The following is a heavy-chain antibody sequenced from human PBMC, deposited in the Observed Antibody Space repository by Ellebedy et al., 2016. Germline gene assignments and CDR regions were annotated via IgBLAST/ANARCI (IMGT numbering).Heavy chain of an antibody. V-gene: IGHV4-30-4*01. CDR2: IYFNGRT. Sequence: SETLSLTXAVSGGSISSDDYSWSWIRQPPGRGLEWVAYIYFNGRTYFNPSLKSRVTMSVDTSKNQFSLKLSSVTAADTAVYYCARGAIQTNWFDPWGQGTLVTVSS. J-gene: IGHJ5*02. D-gene: IGHD5-18*01. CDR3: ARGAIQTNWFDP. CDR1: GGSISSDDYS.